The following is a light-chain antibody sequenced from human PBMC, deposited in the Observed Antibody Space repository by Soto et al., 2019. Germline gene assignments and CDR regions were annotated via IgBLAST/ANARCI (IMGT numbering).Light chain of an antibody. Sequence: EIVMTQSPATLSVSPGERATLSCRASQSVSSNLAWYQQKPGQAPRLLIYGASTRATGIPARFSGSGSGTEFTLTISSLQSEDFAVYYCQQYNNWPPKAFGQWTTVEIK. CDR1: QSVSSN. V-gene: IGKV3-15*01. CDR2: GAS. J-gene: IGKJ1*01. CDR3: QQYNNWPPKA.